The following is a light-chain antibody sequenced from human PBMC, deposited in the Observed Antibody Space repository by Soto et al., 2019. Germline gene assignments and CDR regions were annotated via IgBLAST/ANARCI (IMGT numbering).Light chain of an antibody. Sequence: QSVLTQPASVSGSPGQSITISCTGTSSDVGSYNYVSWYQQHPGKVPKLIIYDVSHRPSGVSNRFSASKSGNTASLTISGLQAEDEADYYCSSYTGGSTLVVFGGGTKLTVL. CDR3: SSYTGGSTLVV. CDR1: SSDVGSYNY. V-gene: IGLV2-14*01. J-gene: IGLJ2*01. CDR2: DVS.